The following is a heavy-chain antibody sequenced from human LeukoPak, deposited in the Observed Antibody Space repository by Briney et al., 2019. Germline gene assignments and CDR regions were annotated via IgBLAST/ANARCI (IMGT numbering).Heavy chain of an antibody. J-gene: IGHJ6*02. CDR3: ARTSDGSGSYPYGMDV. CDR1: GYSLTSYW. CDR2: IYPGDSDT. D-gene: IGHD3-10*01. V-gene: IGHV5-51*01. Sequence: GESLKISCKGSGYSLTSYWIGWVRQMPGKGLEWMRIIYPGDSDTTNSPSFQGQVTISADKSISTAYLQWSSLKASDTAMYDCARTSDGSGSYPYGMDVWGQGTTVTVSS.